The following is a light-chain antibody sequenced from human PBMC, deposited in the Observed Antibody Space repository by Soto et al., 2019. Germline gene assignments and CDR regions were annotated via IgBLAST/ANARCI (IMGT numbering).Light chain of an antibody. CDR1: QSVSSSY. CDR2: GAS. CDR3: QQYGSSPRK. V-gene: IGKV3-20*01. J-gene: IGKJ1*01. Sequence: EIVLTHSPGTLSFSPLEIATLSCSSSQSVSSSYLAWYQQKPGQAPRLLIYGASSRATGIPDRFSGSGSGTDFTLTISRLEPEDFAVYYCQQYGSSPRKFGQGTKVDIK.